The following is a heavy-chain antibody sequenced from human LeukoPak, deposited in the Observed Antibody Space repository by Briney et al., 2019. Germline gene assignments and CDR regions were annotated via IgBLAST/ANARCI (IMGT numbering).Heavy chain of an antibody. CDR2: INTDGSRS. CDR3: VKSEAREWAPLDS. CDR1: GFTFNCSW. Sequence: PGGSLTLSCAASGFTFNCSWMHWVRQVPGKGLVWVAHINTDGSRSTYADSVMGRFTISRDNAQNSVYLQMISLTAEDTAVYYCVKSEAREWAPLDSWGQGTLVTVSS. J-gene: IGHJ4*02. V-gene: IGHV3-74*01. D-gene: IGHD1-26*01.